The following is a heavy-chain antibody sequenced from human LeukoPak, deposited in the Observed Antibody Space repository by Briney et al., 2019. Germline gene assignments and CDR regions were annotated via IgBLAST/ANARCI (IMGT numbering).Heavy chain of an antibody. CDR3: ARAALTRDYCD. J-gene: IGHJ4*02. Sequence: GSLLLSCAASGFTFSSYSMNWVRQTPGPGLEWVSWISTSSSYICYADSVKGQIPISRYKAKNSLNLHLNSVRDADTSVYYSARAALTRDYCDWGQGTLDTVSS. D-gene: IGHD5-24*01. CDR1: GFTFSSYS. CDR2: ISTSSSYI. V-gene: IGHV3-21*01.